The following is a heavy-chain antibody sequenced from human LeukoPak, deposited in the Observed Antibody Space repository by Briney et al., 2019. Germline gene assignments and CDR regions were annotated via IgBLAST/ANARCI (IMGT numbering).Heavy chain of an antibody. CDR2: IDPGGGST. D-gene: IGHD3-22*01. CDR3: ARVPPYYYDSSGYSKHYAFDI. V-gene: IGHV1-46*01. Sequence: ASVKVSCKASGYTFTSYGISWVRQAPGQGLEWMGVIDPGGGSTSYAQKFQGRVTMTRDTSTSTVYMELSRLRSDDTAVYYCARVPPYYYDSSGYSKHYAFDIWGQGTMVTVSS. CDR1: GYTFTSYG. J-gene: IGHJ3*02.